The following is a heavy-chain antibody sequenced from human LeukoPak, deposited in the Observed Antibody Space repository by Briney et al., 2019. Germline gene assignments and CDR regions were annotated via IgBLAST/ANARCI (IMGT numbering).Heavy chain of an antibody. CDR3: ARVSGYDWESFYDY. Sequence: PSETLSLTCTVSGGSISSYYWSWIRQPPGKGLEWIGYIYYSGSTNYNPSLKSRVTISADTSKNQFSLKLRSVTAADTAVYYCARVSGYDWESFYDYWGQGTLVTVSS. J-gene: IGHJ4*02. V-gene: IGHV4-59*01. CDR1: GGSISSYY. D-gene: IGHD5-12*01. CDR2: IYYSGST.